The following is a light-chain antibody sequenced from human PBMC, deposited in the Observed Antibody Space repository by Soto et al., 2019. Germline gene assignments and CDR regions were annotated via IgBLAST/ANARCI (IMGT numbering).Light chain of an antibody. J-gene: IGKJ4*01. CDR3: QQNNSYPHT. CDR1: QSIDRW. CDR2: DVA. Sequence: DIQMTQSPSTLSASVGDRVTITCRASQSIDRWLAWYQQRPGRAPKLLIYDVANLETGVPSRFSGSGSETEFTLTISSLQPDDFASYYCQQNNSYPHTFGGGTKVEIK. V-gene: IGKV1-5*01.